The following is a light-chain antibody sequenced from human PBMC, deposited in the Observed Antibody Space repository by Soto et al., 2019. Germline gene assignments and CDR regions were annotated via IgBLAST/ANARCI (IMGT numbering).Light chain of an antibody. Sequence: IVLTQSPGTLSLSPGERATLSCRASQSISSNYLAWYQQEPGQAPRLLIYGASSRAIDIPDRFGGSGSGTDFTLTISRLEPEDFAVYYCQQYGTSPTFGQGTKVEIK. CDR3: QQYGTSPT. V-gene: IGKV3-20*01. J-gene: IGKJ1*01. CDR2: GAS. CDR1: QSISSNY.